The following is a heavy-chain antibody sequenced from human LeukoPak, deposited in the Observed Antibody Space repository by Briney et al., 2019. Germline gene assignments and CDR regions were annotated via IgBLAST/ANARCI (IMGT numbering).Heavy chain of an antibody. J-gene: IGHJ4*02. CDR1: GFTFSSYW. Sequence: PGGSLRLSCAASGFTFSSYWMSWVRQAPGKGPEWVSSINTGSTYIKYADSVEGRFTISRDDAKNLLYLQMNSLRGEDTAVYYCARVGPAGNEYGSGNYYYWGQGTLVTVSS. CDR2: INTGSTYI. V-gene: IGHV3-21*01. D-gene: IGHD3-10*01. CDR3: ARVGPAGNEYGSGNYYY.